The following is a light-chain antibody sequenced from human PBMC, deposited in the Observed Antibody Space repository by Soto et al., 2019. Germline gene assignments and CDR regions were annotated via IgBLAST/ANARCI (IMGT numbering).Light chain of an antibody. CDR2: GAS. J-gene: IGKJ1*01. CDR1: QSVSSSF. Sequence: EIVLTQSPGTLSLSPGERATLSCRASQSVSSSFLAWYQQKPGQAPRLLIYGASSRATGIPDRFSGSGSGTDFTLTISRLEPEDFPVYYGQQYGSSSWTFGQGTKVDIK. V-gene: IGKV3-20*01. CDR3: QQYGSSSWT.